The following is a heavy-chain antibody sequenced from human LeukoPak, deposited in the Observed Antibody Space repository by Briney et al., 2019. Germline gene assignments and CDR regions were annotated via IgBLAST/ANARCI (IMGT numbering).Heavy chain of an antibody. CDR3: ARFQDTAMATADY. D-gene: IGHD5-18*01. J-gene: IGHJ4*02. Sequence: GGSLRLSCSASGFTFRSYGMSWVRQAPGKGLDWVSSISSSGSYIYYPASVKGRFNIYRDNAKHSLYLQMNSLRAEDTAVYYCARFQDTAMATADYWGQGTLVTVSS. CDR1: GFTFRSYG. CDR2: ISSSGSYI. V-gene: IGHV3-21*01.